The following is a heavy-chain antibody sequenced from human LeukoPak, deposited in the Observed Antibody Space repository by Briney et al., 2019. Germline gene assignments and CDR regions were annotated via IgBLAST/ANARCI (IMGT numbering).Heavy chain of an antibody. CDR2: INHSGST. V-gene: IGHV4-34*01. D-gene: IGHD6-13*01. CDR1: GGSFSGYY. Sequence: PSETLSLTCAVYGGSFSGYYWSWIRQPPGKGLEWIGEINHSGSTNYNPSLKSRVTISVDTSKNQFSLKLSSATAADTAVYYCARGIAAAGSRGDYWGQGTLVTVSS. CDR3: ARGIAAAGSRGDY. J-gene: IGHJ4*02.